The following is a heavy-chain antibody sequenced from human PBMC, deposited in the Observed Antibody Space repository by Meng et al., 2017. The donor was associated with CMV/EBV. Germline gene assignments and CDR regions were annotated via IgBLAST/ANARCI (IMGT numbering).Heavy chain of an antibody. CDR1: GYTFTGYY. V-gene: IGHV1-2*02. Sequence: ASVKVSCKASGYTFTGYYMHWVRQAPGQGLEWMGWINPNRGGTNYAQKFQGRVTMTRDTSISTAYMELSRLRSDDTAVYYCARDSSGWYVLRFDPWGQGTLVTVSS. CDR2: INPNRGGT. J-gene: IGHJ5*02. CDR3: ARDSSGWYVLRFDP. D-gene: IGHD6-19*01.